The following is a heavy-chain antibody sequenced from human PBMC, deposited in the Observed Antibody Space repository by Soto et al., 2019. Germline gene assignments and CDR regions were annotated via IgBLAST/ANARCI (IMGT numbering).Heavy chain of an antibody. V-gene: IGHV1-3*04. CDR3: ARGGEYCSGGNCYSWFDP. J-gene: IGHJ5*02. D-gene: IGHD2-15*01. CDR1: GYTFINYA. CDR2: INTGNGKT. Sequence: ASVKVSCKASGYTFINYAMHWVRQAPGQRLERKGWINTGNGKTKYSQKLQGRVTITRDTSASTSYMEMSSLRSEDTVVFFFARGGEYCSGGNCYSWFDPWGQGTLVTVSS.